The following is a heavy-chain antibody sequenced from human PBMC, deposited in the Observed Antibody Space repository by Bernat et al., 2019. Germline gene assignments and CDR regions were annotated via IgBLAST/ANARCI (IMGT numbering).Heavy chain of an antibody. V-gene: IGHV5-51*01. CDR2: IYPGDSDT. D-gene: IGHD3-3*01. Sequence: EVQLVQSGAEVKKPGESLKISCKGSGYSFTSYWIGWVRQMPGKGLEWMGIIYPGDSDTRYSPSFQGQVTISADKSISTAYLQWSSLKASDTAMYYCARRSQHYEFWSGYMYAFDIWGQGTMVTVSS. CDR3: ARRSQHYEFWSGYMYAFDI. J-gene: IGHJ3*02. CDR1: GYSFTSYW.